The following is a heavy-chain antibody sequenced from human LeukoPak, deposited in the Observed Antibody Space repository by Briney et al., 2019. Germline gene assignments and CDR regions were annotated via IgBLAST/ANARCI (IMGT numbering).Heavy chain of an antibody. CDR3: ARGVGGYCSGGSCQNYAFDI. J-gene: IGHJ3*02. Sequence: SVKVSCKASGGTFSSYAISWVRQAPGQGLEWMGGIIPIFGTANYAQKFQGRVTITTDESTSTAYMELSSLRSEDTAVYYCARGVGGYCSGGSCQNYAFDIWGQGTMVTVSS. CDR2: IIPIFGTA. D-gene: IGHD2-15*01. CDR1: GGTFSSYA. V-gene: IGHV1-69*05.